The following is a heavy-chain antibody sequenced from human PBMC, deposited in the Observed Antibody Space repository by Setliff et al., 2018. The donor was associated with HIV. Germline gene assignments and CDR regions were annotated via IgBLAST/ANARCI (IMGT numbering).Heavy chain of an antibody. CDR2: INHSGST. J-gene: IGHJ1*01. Sequence: SETLSLTCAVSDYSISSGYYWGWIRQPPGKGLEWIGEINHSGSTNYNPSLKSRVSISVDTSKNQFSLKLSSVTAADTAVYYCARLSRIAAAYFQHWGQGTLVTVS. CDR1: DYSISSGYY. D-gene: IGHD6-25*01. CDR3: ARLSRIAAAYFQH. V-gene: IGHV4-38-2*01.